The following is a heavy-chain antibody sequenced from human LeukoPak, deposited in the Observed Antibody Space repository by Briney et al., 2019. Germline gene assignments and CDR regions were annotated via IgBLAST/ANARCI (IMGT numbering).Heavy chain of an antibody. Sequence: GESRHFSCKGSGYSFTTYWISWVRQMPGKGLEWMVRIDPSDSYTNYSPSFQGHVTISADKSISTAYLQWSSLKASDTAMYYCARSSAVTTGFDSWGQGGLVTVSS. CDR1: GYSFTTYW. J-gene: IGHJ4*02. CDR3: ARSSAVTTGFDS. D-gene: IGHD4-17*01. CDR2: IDPSDSYT. V-gene: IGHV5-10-1*01.